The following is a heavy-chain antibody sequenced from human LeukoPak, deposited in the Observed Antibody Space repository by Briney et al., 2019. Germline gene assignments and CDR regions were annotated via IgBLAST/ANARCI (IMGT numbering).Heavy chain of an antibody. CDR3: ARDPGVRGYFDY. V-gene: IGHV1-3*01. D-gene: IGHD3-10*01. CDR1: GYTFTSYA. CDR2: INAGNGNT. J-gene: IGHJ4*02. Sequence: GASVKVSCKASGYTFTSYAMHWVRQAPGQRLEWMGWINAGNGNTKYSQKFQGRVTITRDTSASTAYMELSRLRSEDTAVYYCARDPGVRGYFDYWGQGTLVTVSS.